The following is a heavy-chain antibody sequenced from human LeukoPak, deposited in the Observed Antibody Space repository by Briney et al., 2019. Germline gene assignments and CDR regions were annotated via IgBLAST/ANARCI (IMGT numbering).Heavy chain of an antibody. CDR2: IIPIFGTA. CDR1: GGTFSSYA. Sequence: SVKVSCKASGGTFSSYAISWVRQAPGQGLEWMGGIIPIFGTANYAQKFQGRVTITTDESTSTAYMELSSLRSEDTAVYYCAVSTDPYPPLFDYWGQGTLVTVSS. CDR3: AVSTDPYPPLFDY. V-gene: IGHV1-69*05. D-gene: IGHD6-13*01. J-gene: IGHJ4*02.